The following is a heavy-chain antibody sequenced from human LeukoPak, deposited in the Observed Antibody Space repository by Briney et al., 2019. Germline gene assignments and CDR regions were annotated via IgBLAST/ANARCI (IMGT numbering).Heavy chain of an antibody. CDR2: IYYSGST. CDR1: GGSISSYY. CDR3: ARGGDYSQGWFDP. V-gene: IGHV4-59*01. J-gene: IGHJ5*02. D-gene: IGHD3-16*01. Sequence: PSETLSLTCTVSGGSISSYYWSWIRQPPGKGLEWIGYIYYSGSTNYNPSLKSRVTISVDTSKNQFSLKLSSVTAADTAVYYCARGGDYSQGWFDPWGQGTLVTVSS.